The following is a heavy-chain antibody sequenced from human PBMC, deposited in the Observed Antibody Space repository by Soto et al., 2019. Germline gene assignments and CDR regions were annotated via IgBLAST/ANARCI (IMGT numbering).Heavy chain of an antibody. D-gene: IGHD1-26*01. CDR1: YAATIHEIYH. J-gene: IGHJ3*02. CDR3: ARNSGSYSDI. CDR2: FHNSGSI. Sequence: YEALSFTYTVSYAATIHEIYHWGWIRQSQGQGLEWIGSFHNSGSIHYNPPFKSRATISVDTSKNQFSLKLSSVTAADTAVYYCARNSGSYSDIWGQGTMVS. V-gene: IGHV4-39*07.